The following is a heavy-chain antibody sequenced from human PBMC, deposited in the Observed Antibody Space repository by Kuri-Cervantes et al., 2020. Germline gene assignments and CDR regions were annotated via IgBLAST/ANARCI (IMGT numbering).Heavy chain of an antibody. J-gene: IGHJ4*02. D-gene: IGHD3-10*01. CDR2: IYWDDDK. Sequence: SWIRQAPGKALEWLALIYWDDDKRYSSSLKSRLTITKDTSKSQVVLTMTNMDPVDTATYYCARIGFRELSADYWGQGTLVTVSS. V-gene: IGHV2-5*08. CDR3: ARIGFRELSADY.